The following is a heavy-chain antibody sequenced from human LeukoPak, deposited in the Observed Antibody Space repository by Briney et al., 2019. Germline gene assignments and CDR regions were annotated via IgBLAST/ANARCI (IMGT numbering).Heavy chain of an antibody. Sequence: PGGSLRLSCAASGFTVSSNYMSWVRQAPGKGLEWVSVIYSGGSTYYADSVKGRFTISRDNSKSTLYLQMNSLRAEDTAVYYCARDLVYAVGATTSYYYYYGMDVWGQGTTVTVSS. CDR1: GFTVSSNY. J-gene: IGHJ6*02. CDR3: ARDLVYAVGATTSYYYYYGMDV. CDR2: IYSGGST. V-gene: IGHV3-53*01. D-gene: IGHD1-26*01.